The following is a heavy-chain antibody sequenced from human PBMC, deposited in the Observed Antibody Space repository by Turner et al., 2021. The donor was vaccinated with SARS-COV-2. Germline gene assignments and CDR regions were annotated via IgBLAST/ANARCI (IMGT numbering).Heavy chain of an antibody. Sequence: EVQMVASGACLVLPGGSLRRPCAASRFTVSRNYMSWVRQRPGKRLKWVSGSCGGGSTYNADSVKGRFTIFRDNSNNTLYLQMNSLGAEDTAVYFCVKGQGVTPNIDDWGQGTLVTVSS. CDR2: SCGGGST. CDR3: VKGQGVTPNIDD. D-gene: IGHD3-10*01. J-gene: IGHJ4*02. CDR1: RFTVSRNY. V-gene: IGHV3-66*01.